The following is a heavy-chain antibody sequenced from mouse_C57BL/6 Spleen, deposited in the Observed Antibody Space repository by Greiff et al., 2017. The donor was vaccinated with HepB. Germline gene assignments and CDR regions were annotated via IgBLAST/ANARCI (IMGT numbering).Heavy chain of an antibody. CDR3: ATMIKRAWFAY. Sequence: EVKLMESGGGLVKPGGSLKLSCAASGFTFSDYGMHWVRQAPEKGLEWVAYISSGSSTIYYADTVKGRFTISRDNAKNTLFLQMTSLRSEDTAMYYCATMIKRAWFAYWGQGTLVTVSA. CDR2: ISSGSSTI. J-gene: IGHJ3*01. CDR1: GFTFSDYG. D-gene: IGHD2-4*01. V-gene: IGHV5-17*01.